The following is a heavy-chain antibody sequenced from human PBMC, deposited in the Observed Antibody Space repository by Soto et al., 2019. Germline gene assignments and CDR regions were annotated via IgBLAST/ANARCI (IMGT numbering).Heavy chain of an antibody. CDR2: ISGSGGST. D-gene: IGHD3-22*01. CDR1: GFTFSSYA. Sequence: QPGGSLRLSCAASGFTFSSYAMSWVRQAPGKGLEWVSAISGSGGSTYYADSVKGRFTISRDNSKNTLYLQMNSLRAEDTAVYYCAKDTNYDSSGYYYGPSVYYYYGMDVWGQGTTVTVSS. V-gene: IGHV3-23*01. J-gene: IGHJ6*02. CDR3: AKDTNYDSSGYYYGPSVYYYYGMDV.